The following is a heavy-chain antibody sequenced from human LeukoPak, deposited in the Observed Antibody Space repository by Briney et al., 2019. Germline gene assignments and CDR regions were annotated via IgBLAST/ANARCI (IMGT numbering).Heavy chain of an antibody. V-gene: IGHV3-23*01. CDR3: AKELEGGYSYGAVDY. Sequence: GGSLRLSCAASGFTFSGYAMSWVRQAPGKGLEWVSAISGSGGSTYYADSVKGRFTISRDNSKNTLYLQMNSLRAEDTAVYYCAKELEGGYSYGAVDYWGQGTLVTVSS. CDR2: ISGSGGST. CDR1: GFTFSGYA. D-gene: IGHD5-18*01. J-gene: IGHJ4*02.